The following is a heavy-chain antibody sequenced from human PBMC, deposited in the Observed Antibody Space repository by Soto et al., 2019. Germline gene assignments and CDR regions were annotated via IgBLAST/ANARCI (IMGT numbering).Heavy chain of an antibody. CDR1: GGSISSSSYY. Sequence: PSETLSLTCTVSGGSISSSSYYWGWIRQPPGKGLEWIGSIYYSGSTYYNPSLKSRVTISVDTSKNQFSLKLSSVTAADTAVYYCARYHYYDSSGYPVKYFDYWGQGTLVTVSS. J-gene: IGHJ4*02. CDR3: ARYHYYDSSGYPVKYFDY. V-gene: IGHV4-39*01. D-gene: IGHD3-22*01. CDR2: IYYSGST.